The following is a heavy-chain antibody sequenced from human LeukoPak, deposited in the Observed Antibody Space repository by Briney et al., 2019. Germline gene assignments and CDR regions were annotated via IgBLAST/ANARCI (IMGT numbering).Heavy chain of an antibody. CDR1: GGSISSYY. J-gene: IGHJ4*02. CDR2: IYYSGST. V-gene: IGHV4-59*08. Sequence: KPSETLSLTCTVSGGSISSYYWSWIRQPPGKGLEWIGYIYYSGSTNYNPSLKSRVTISVDTSKNQFSLKLSSVTAADTAVYYCARSAGQGSYSHFDYWGQGTLVTVSS. CDR3: ARSAGQGSYSHFDY. D-gene: IGHD1-26*01.